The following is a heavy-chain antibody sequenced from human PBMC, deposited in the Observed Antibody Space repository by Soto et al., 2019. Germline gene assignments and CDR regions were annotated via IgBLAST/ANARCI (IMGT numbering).Heavy chain of an antibody. Sequence: TLSLTCTVSGCSISSGDYYWSWIRQPPGKGLEWIGYIYYSGSTYYNPSLKSRVTISVDTSKNQFSLKLSSVTAEDTAVYYCARGTMIVVAIDYWGQGTLVTVSS. D-gene: IGHD3-22*01. V-gene: IGHV4-30-4*01. CDR3: ARGTMIVVAIDY. CDR2: IYYSGST. CDR1: GCSISSGDYY. J-gene: IGHJ4*02.